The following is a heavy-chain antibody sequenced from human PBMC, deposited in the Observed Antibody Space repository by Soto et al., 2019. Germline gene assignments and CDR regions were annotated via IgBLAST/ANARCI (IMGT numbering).Heavy chain of an antibody. V-gene: IGHV3-11*01. Sequence: GGSLRLSCAAPGFTFSDYYMSWIRQAPGKGLEWVSYISSSGSIIYYTDSVKGRFTISRDNAKNSLYLQMNSLRAEDTAVYYCATANRGGPSSPYDYWGQGTLVTVSS. CDR2: ISSSGSII. J-gene: IGHJ4*02. D-gene: IGHD3-10*01. CDR3: ATANRGGPSSPYDY. CDR1: GFTFSDYY.